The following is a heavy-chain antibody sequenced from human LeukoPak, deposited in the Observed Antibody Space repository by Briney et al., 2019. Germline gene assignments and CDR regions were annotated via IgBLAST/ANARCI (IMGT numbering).Heavy chain of an antibody. CDR2: IASDGSST. CDR3: ARGRPHGNDY. Sequence: PGGSLGLPCAASGFTFSSYWMNWVRQAPGKGLVWVSRIASDGSSTTYADSVKGRFSISRDNAKNTLYLQMNSLRVEDTAVYYCARGRPHGNDYWGQGTLVTVSS. J-gene: IGHJ4*02. V-gene: IGHV3-74*01. CDR1: GFTFSSYW. D-gene: IGHD4-23*01.